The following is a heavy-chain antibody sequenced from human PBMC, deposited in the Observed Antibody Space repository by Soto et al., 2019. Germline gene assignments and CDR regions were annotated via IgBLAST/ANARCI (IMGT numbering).Heavy chain of an antibody. CDR2: ISYDGRVK. Sequence: PGGSLRLSCAASGFTFSNYPMHWVRQAPGKGLEWVAVISYDGRVKYYVDSVKGRFTISRDDSKNTLYLQMNSLRVDDTAVYYCARDHYYDSSGYPSINWYFDLWGRGTLVTVSS. D-gene: IGHD3-22*01. CDR3: ARDHYYDSSGYPSINWYFDL. CDR1: GFTFSNYP. V-gene: IGHV3-30*04. J-gene: IGHJ2*01.